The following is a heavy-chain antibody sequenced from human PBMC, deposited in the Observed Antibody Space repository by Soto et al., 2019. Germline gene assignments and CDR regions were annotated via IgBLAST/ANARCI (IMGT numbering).Heavy chain of an antibody. CDR1: GFTFSSYG. CDR2: ISYDGSNK. CDR3: AKDSPLAVAGLDY. J-gene: IGHJ4*02. V-gene: IGHV3-30*18. D-gene: IGHD6-19*01. Sequence: PGGSLRLSCAASGFTFSSYGMHWVRQAPGKGLEWVAVISYDGSNKYYADSVKGRFTISRDNSKNTLYLQMNSLRAEDTAVYYCAKDSPLAVAGLDYWGQGTLVTVSS.